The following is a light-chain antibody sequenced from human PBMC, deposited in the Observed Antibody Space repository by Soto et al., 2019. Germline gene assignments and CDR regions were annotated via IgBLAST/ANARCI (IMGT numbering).Light chain of an antibody. Sequence: QSALTQPASVSGSPGQSITISCTGTSSDIGAYNFVSWYQHHPGKAPKVLIYDVNNRPSGVSKRFSGSKSGNAASLTISGLQAEDEADYYSSSYTYTNTPLYVFGSGTKLTVL. CDR3: SSYTYTNTPLYV. V-gene: IGLV2-14*03. J-gene: IGLJ1*01. CDR1: SSDIGAYNF. CDR2: DVN.